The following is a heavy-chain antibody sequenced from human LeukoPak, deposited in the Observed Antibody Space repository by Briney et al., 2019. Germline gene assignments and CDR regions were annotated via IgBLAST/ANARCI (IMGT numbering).Heavy chain of an antibody. CDR2: INHSGST. CDR3: AKVLRGHYYYYYGMDV. D-gene: IGHD2-15*01. V-gene: IGHV4-34*01. CDR1: GGSFSGYY. J-gene: IGHJ6*02. Sequence: SETLSLTCAVYGGSFSGYYWSWIRQPPGKGLEWIGEINHSGSTNYNPSLKSRVTISVDTSKNQFSLKLSSVTAADTAVYYCAKVLRGHYYYYYGMDVWGQGPRSPSP.